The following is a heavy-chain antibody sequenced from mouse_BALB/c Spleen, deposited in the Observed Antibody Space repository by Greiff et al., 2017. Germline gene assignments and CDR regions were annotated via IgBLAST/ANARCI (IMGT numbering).Heavy chain of an antibody. CDR1: GFSLTSYG. CDR2: IWSGGST. Sequence: VHLVESGPGLVQPSQSLSISCTASGFSLTSYGVHWVRQSPGKGLEWLGVIWSGGSTDYNAAFISRLSTSKDNSKSQVFFKMNSLQADDTAIYYCAKNPPITTVFDYWGQGTTLTVSS. CDR3: AKNPPITTVFDY. V-gene: IGHV2-4-1*01. J-gene: IGHJ2*01. D-gene: IGHD1-1*01.